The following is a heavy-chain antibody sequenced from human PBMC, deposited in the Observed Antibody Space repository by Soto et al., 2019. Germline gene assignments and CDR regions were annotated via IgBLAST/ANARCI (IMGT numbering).Heavy chain of an antibody. V-gene: IGHV3-30*04. CDR1: GFTFNSLS. Sequence: QVQLVESGGGMVQPGTCLRLSCEASGFTFNSLSLHWVRQRPDKGLEWVAVISHDGRVTFYADFVKGRFTVSRDNSKNTIYLQVNSLRAEDTAVYYCAREPYGDSQYFDYWGQGTLVTVSS. CDR2: ISHDGRVT. CDR3: AREPYGDSQYFDY. J-gene: IGHJ4*02. D-gene: IGHD2-21*02.